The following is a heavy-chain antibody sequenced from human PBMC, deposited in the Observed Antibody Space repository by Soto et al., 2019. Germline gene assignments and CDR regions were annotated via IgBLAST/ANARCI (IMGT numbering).Heavy chain of an antibody. CDR2: IIPIFGTA. J-gene: IGHJ4*02. CDR3: ARVLYNYGDFDY. V-gene: IGHV1-69*12. Sequence: QVQLVQSGAEVKKPGSSVKVSCKASGGTFSSYAISWVRQAPGQGLEWMGGIIPIFGTANYAQKFQGRVTITAEESTSTADMELSSLRSEDTAVYYCARVLYNYGDFDYWGQGTLVTVSS. CDR1: GGTFSSYA. D-gene: IGHD4-17*01.